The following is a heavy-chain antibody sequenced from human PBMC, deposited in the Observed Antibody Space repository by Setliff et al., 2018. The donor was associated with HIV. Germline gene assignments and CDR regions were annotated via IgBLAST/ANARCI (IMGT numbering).Heavy chain of an antibody. J-gene: IGHJ4*02. CDR3: ARAYFGSGIYY. CDR2: IYSSGST. D-gene: IGHD3-10*01. V-gene: IGHV4-4*09. Sequence: SEILSLTCTVSGGSISSYYWSWIRQPPGKGLEWLGHIYSSGSTNYNPSLKSRVTISVDTSKNQFSLKLYSVTAADTAVYYCARAYFGSGIYYWGQGTLVTVS. CDR1: GGSISSYY.